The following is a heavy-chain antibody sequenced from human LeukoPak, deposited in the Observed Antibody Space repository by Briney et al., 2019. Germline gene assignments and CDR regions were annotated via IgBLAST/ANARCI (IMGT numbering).Heavy chain of an antibody. J-gene: IGHJ3*02. CDR1: GGSFSGYY. V-gene: IGHV4-34*01. CDR2: INHSGST. Sequence: SETLSLTCAVYGGSFSGYYWSWIRQPPGKGLEWIGEINHSGSTNYNPSLKSRVTISVDTSKNQFSLKLSSVTAADTAVYYCARHIPDYYDSSDYYRRGDAFDIWGQGTMVTVS. D-gene: IGHD3-22*01. CDR3: ARHIPDYYDSSDYYRRGDAFDI.